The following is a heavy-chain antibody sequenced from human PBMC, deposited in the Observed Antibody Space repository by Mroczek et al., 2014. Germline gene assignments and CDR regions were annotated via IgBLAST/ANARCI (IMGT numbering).Heavy chain of an antibody. V-gene: IGHV4-31*03. D-gene: IGHD2-2*02. CDR3: AREAPGGYCSSTSCYTTNYYYYYMDV. CDR1: GGSISSGGYY. CDR2: IYYSGST. J-gene: IGHJ6*03. Sequence: QVQLQQWGPGLVKLSQTLSLTCTVSGGSISSGGYYWSWIRQHPGKGLEWIGYIYYSGSTYYNPSLKSRVTISVDTSKNQFSLKLSSVTAADTAVYYCAREAPGGYCSSTSCYTTNYYYYYMDVWGKGTTVTVSS.